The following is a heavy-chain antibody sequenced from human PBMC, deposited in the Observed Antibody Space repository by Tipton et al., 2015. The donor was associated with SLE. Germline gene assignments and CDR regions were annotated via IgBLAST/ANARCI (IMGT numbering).Heavy chain of an antibody. Sequence: TLSLTCSVSGGSLRSSNYFWGWIRQPPGGGLEWIGNIYFSGSTYYNPSLKSRVTISLDASKNQISLKVTSVTAADTAMYYCATQVCSGGNCNYDPVNAFGAWGQGTVVTVSS. CDR1: GGSLRSSNYF. J-gene: IGHJ5*02. CDR2: IYFSGST. D-gene: IGHD2-15*01. CDR3: ATQVCSGGNCNYDPVNAFGA. V-gene: IGHV4-39*07.